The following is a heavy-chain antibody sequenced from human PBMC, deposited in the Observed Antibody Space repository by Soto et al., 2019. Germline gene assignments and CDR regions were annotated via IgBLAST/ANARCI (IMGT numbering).Heavy chain of an antibody. CDR2: ISGGGDSK. CDR1: GFTFSSYA. V-gene: IGHV3-23*01. J-gene: IGHJ4*02. CDR3: AKETAGKT. D-gene: IGHD1-1*01. Sequence: GGSLRLSCEASGFTFSSYAMSWVRQAPGKGLEWVSGISGGGDSKLYAGSVKGRFTISRDNSKNTLYLQMSRLRAEDTALYYCAKETAGKTWGQGTPVTVSS.